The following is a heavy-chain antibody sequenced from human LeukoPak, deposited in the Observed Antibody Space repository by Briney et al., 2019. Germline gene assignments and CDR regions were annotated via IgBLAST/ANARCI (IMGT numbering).Heavy chain of an antibody. CDR3: ATHTVPYYYDSSGYSSFDY. Sequence: GESLKISCKGSGYSFTSYWIGWVRQMPGKGLEWMGIIYPGDSDTRYSPSFQGQVTIPADKSISTAYLQWSSLKASDTAMYYCATHTVPYYYDSSGYSSFDYWGQGTLVTVSS. CDR1: GYSFTSYW. J-gene: IGHJ4*02. CDR2: IYPGDSDT. D-gene: IGHD3-22*01. V-gene: IGHV5-51*01.